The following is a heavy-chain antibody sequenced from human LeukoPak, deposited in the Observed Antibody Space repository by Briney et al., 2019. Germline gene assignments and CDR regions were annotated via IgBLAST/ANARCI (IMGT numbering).Heavy chain of an antibody. D-gene: IGHD6-6*01. CDR2: MNPNSGNT. J-gene: IGHJ5*02. CDR1: VYTFTNYD. CDR3: ALSIAARPYWFDP. V-gene: IGHV1-8*01. Sequence: GASVTVSCKSSVYTFTNYDINWVRQATGQGREWMGWMNPNSGNTGYAQKFQGRVTMTRNTSISTAYMELSSLRSEDTAVYYCALSIAARPYWFDPWGQGTLVTVSS.